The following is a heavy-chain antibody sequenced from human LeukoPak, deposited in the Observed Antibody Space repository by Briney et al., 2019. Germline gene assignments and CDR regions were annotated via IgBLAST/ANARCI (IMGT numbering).Heavy chain of an antibody. V-gene: IGHV4-31*03. D-gene: IGHD2-2*01. Sequence: SETLSLTCTVSGGSISSGGYYWSWIRQHPGKGLEWIGYIYYSGSTYYNPSLKSRVTISVDTSKNQFSLKLSSVTAADTAAYYCARRVPAATFDYWGQGTLVTVSS. CDR3: ARRVPAATFDY. CDR2: IYYSGST. J-gene: IGHJ4*02. CDR1: GGSISSGGYY.